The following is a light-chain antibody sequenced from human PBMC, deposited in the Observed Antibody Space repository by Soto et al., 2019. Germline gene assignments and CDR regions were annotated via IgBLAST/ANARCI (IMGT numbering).Light chain of an antibody. CDR2: DAS. Sequence: EIVLTQSPATLSLSPGERATLSCRASQSIRTSLAWYQQKPGQAPRLVIFDASNRANGVPARFGGSGSGTDFTLTINSLEPEDFAVYYCQQRNVWPPITFGQATRLEIK. CDR3: QQRNVWPPIT. J-gene: IGKJ5*01. V-gene: IGKV3-11*01. CDR1: QSIRTS.